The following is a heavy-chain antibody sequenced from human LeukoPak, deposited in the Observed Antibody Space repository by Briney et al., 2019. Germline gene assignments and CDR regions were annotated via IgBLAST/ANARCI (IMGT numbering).Heavy chain of an antibody. V-gene: IGHV4-39*01. D-gene: IGHD3-10*01. Sequence: PSETLSLTCTVSGGSISSSCYYWGWIRQPPGKGLEWIGSIYYSGSTYYNPSLKSRVTISVDTSKNQFSLKLSSVTAADTAVYYCARVSDYYGSGSYYSDYWGQGTLVTVSS. CDR2: IYYSGST. J-gene: IGHJ4*02. CDR3: ARVSDYYGSGSYYSDY. CDR1: GGSISSSCYY.